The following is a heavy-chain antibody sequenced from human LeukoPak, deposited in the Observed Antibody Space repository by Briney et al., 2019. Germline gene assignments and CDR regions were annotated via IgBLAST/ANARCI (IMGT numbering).Heavy chain of an antibody. CDR3: ARDQTVAGTAAYYYYMDV. J-gene: IGHJ6*03. V-gene: IGHV3-11*01. D-gene: IGHD6-19*01. CDR2: ISGTGSTI. CDR1: GFTFSHYY. Sequence: GGSLRLSCAASGFTFSHYYMSWIRQAPGKGLEWVSYISGTGSTISYADSVKGRSTISRDNAKNSLYLQMNSLRAEDTAVYYCARDQTVAGTAAYYYYMDVWGTGTTVTVSS.